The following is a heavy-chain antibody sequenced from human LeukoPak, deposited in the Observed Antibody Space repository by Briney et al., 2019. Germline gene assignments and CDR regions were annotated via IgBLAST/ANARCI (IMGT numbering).Heavy chain of an antibody. D-gene: IGHD6-19*01. CDR2: IYYSGST. CDR1: GGSISSGSYY. CDR3: ARHDSSGWSYYFDY. J-gene: IGHJ4*02. Sequence: SETLSLTCTVSGGSISSGSYYWGWIRQPPGKGLEWIGSIYYSGSTYYNPSLKSRVTISVDTSKNQFSLKLSSVTAADTAVYYCARHDSSGWSYYFDYWGQGTLVTVSS. V-gene: IGHV4-39*01.